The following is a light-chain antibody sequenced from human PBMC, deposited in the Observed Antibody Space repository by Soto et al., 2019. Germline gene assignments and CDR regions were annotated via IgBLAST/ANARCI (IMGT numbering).Light chain of an antibody. J-gene: IGKJ4*01. CDR1: QSVSSVY. Sequence: EVVLTQSPATLSLSPGERATLSCGASQSVSSVYLAWYQQKPGLAPRLLIYDVSSRATGIPDRFSGSGSGTDFTLTISRLEPEYFAVYSCQQYGHSPLTFGGGTKV. V-gene: IGKV3D-20*01. CDR2: DVS. CDR3: QQYGHSPLT.